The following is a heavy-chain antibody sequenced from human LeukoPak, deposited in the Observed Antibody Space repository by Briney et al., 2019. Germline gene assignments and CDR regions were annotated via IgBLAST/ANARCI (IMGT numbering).Heavy chain of an antibody. J-gene: IGHJ4*02. Sequence: GGSLRLSCIASGFTFGDYAMSWVRQAPGKGLEWVGFIRSKAYGGTTEYAASVKGRFTISRDDSRRIVYLQMNSLKTEDTAVYYCTREGRGSDAFDYWGQGTLVTVSS. CDR3: TREGRGSDAFDY. D-gene: IGHD3-16*01. CDR2: IRSKAYGGTT. CDR1: GFTFGDYA. V-gene: IGHV3-49*04.